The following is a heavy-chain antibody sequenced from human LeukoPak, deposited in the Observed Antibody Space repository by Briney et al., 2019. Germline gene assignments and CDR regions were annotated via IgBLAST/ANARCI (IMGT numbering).Heavy chain of an antibody. Sequence: QPGGSLRLSCAAPGFTFSSYWMSWVRQAPGKGLEWVANIKQDGSEKYYVDSVKGRFTISRDNAKNSLYLQMNSLRAEDTAVYYCAREEVEGAFDIWGQGTMVTVSS. J-gene: IGHJ3*02. V-gene: IGHV3-7*01. CDR2: IKQDGSEK. CDR3: AREEVEGAFDI. D-gene: IGHD2-15*01. CDR1: GFTFSSYW.